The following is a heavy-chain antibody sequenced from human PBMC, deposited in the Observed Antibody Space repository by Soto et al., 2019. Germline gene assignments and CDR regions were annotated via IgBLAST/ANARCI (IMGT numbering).Heavy chain of an antibody. CDR2: ISAYNGNT. Sequence: GASVKVSCKASGYTFPSYGISWVRQAPGKGLEWMGWISAYNGNTNYAQKLQGRVTMTTDTSTSTAYMELRSLRSDDTAVYYCARDGSYSGSYWGAFDIWGQGTMVTVSS. CDR3: ARDGSYSGSYWGAFDI. J-gene: IGHJ3*02. CDR1: GYTFPSYG. V-gene: IGHV1-18*04. D-gene: IGHD1-26*01.